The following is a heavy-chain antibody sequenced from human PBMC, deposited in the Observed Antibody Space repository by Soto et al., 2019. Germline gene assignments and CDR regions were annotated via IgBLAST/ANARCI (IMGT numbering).Heavy chain of an antibody. V-gene: IGHV1-18*01. D-gene: IGHD3-22*01. CDR2: ISAYNGNT. Sequence: ASVKVSCKASGYTFTSYGISWGRQAPGQGLEWMGWISAYNGNTNYAQKLQGRVTMTTDTSTSTAYMELRSLRSDDTAVYYCARVNVDYYYDSSGYLAYWGQGTLVPVSS. J-gene: IGHJ4*02. CDR1: GYTFTSYG. CDR3: ARVNVDYYYDSSGYLAY.